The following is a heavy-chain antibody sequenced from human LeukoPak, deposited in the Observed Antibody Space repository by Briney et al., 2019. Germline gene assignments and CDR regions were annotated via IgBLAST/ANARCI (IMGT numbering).Heavy chain of an antibody. J-gene: IGHJ6*03. V-gene: IGHV3-30*02. CDR3: AKDVNYFMDG. CDR2: IWYDGSNK. Sequence: PGGSLRLSCAASGFTFSNYIMNWVRQAPGKGLEWVAFIWYDGSNKYYADSVKGRFTVSRDNSKNTLYLQMNSLRAEDTAVYYCAKDVNYFMDGCGIGTTVTVPS. CDR1: GFTFSNYI.